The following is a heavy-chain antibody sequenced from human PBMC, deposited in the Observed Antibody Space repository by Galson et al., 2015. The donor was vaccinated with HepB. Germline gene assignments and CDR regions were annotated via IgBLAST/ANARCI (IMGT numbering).Heavy chain of an antibody. D-gene: IGHD1-1*01. CDR3: ARDKDLERRSTDWYFDL. V-gene: IGHV1-46*01. CDR2: INPSGGST. CDR1: GYTFTSYY. Sequence: SVKVSCKASGYTFTSYYMHWVRQAPGQGLEWMGIINPSGGSTSYAQKFQGRVTMTRDTSTSKAYMELSRLRSDDTAVYYCARDKDLERRSTDWYFDLWGRGTLVTVSS. J-gene: IGHJ2*01.